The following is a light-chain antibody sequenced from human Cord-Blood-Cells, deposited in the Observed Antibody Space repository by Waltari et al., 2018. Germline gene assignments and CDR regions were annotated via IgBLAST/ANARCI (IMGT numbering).Light chain of an antibody. CDR2: DAS. CDR1: QDISNY. J-gene: IGKJ2*01. Sequence: DIQMTQSASSLSASVGDRVTITCQASQDISNYLNWYQQKPVKAPKLLIYDASNLETGVPSRFSGSRSETDFTFTISSLQPEDIATYYCQQYDNLPYTFGQGTKLEIK. CDR3: QQYDNLPYT. V-gene: IGKV1-33*01.